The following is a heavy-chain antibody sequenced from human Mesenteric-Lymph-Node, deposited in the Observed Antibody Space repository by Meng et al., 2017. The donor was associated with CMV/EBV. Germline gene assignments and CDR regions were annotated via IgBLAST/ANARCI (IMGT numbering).Heavy chain of an antibody. CDR3: ARDSRGYCSTASCYEADS. CDR2: IKQDGSEK. Sequence: GGSLRLSCAASGFTFSSYWMSWVRQAPGKGLEWVANIKQDGSEKYYVDSVKGRFTISRDNAKNSLHLQMDSLRVEDTALYYCARDSRGYCSTASCYEADSWGQGTLVTVSS. J-gene: IGHJ5*01. V-gene: IGHV3-7*03. CDR1: GFTFSSYW. D-gene: IGHD2-2*01.